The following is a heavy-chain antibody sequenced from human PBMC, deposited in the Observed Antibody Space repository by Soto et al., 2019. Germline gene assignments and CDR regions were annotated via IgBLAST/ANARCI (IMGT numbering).Heavy chain of an antibody. CDR1: GYTFTSYD. CDR2: IVVGSGNT. CDR3: AAVAEPYYFDY. Sequence: SVKVSCTASGYTFTSYDINWVRQARGQRLEWIGWIVVGSGNTNYAQKFQERVTITRDMSTSTAYMELSSLRSEDTAVYYCAAVAEPYYFDYWGQGTLVTVSS. J-gene: IGHJ4*02. V-gene: IGHV1-58*02.